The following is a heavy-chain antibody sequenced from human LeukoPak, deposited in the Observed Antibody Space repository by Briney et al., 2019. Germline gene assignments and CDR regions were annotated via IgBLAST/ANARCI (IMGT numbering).Heavy chain of an antibody. V-gene: IGHV1-8*01. CDR2: MNSNSGNT. CDR3: ARGRGGTVVRGYLDY. D-gene: IGHD3-10*01. CDR1: GYTFTNYD. J-gene: IGHJ4*02. Sequence: ASVKVSCKASGYTFTNYDIMWVRQATGQGPEWMGWMNSNSGNTGYAQKFQGRGTMTRDTSINTASMELHSLTSEDTAVYYCARGRGGTVVRGYLDYWGQGTLVTVSS.